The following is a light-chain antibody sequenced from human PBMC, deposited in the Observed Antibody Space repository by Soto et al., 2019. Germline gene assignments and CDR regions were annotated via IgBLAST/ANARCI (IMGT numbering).Light chain of an antibody. CDR3: QQYHSYSPWT. J-gene: IGKJ1*01. V-gene: IGKV4-1*01. Sequence: DIVMTQSPDSLGMSLGERATINCKSSQNILYKSKNKNYLAWYQQKPGQPPKLLIYWASTRESGVPDRFSGSGSGTDFTLTISGLQPDDFATYYCQQYHSYSPWTFGQGTKVDIK. CDR1: QNILYKSKNKNY. CDR2: WAS.